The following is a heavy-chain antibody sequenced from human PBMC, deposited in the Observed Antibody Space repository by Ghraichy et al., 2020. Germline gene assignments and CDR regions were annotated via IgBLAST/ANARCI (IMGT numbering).Heavy chain of an antibody. V-gene: IGHV3-7*01. CDR3: ARGWVVDY. Sequence: GESLRLSCAASGFTFSSYWMTWVRQAPGKGLEWVANIKQDGSQKYYVDSVKGRFTISRDNAKNSLYLQMNSLRGEDTAVYYCARGWVVDYWGQGTLVTVSS. J-gene: IGHJ4*02. CDR2: IKQDGSQK. CDR1: GFTFSSYW. D-gene: IGHD1-26*01.